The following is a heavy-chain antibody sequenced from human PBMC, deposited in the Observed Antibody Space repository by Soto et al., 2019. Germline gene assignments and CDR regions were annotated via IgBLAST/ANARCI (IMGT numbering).Heavy chain of an antibody. D-gene: IGHD2-8*01. V-gene: IGHV3-23*01. J-gene: IGHJ5*02. CDR2: IGSDSGGI. CDR3: ARYRTPDISRLFGP. CDR1: GFTFSTFA. Sequence: DVRLLESGGGLAQPGGSLRLSCAASGFTFSTFAMSWVRQAPGKGLEWVSAIGSDSGGIQYEDSVKGRFTTSRDNSRNSLYLQMGSLRAGDTSVYYCARYRTPDISRLFGPWGLGTLVTVSS.